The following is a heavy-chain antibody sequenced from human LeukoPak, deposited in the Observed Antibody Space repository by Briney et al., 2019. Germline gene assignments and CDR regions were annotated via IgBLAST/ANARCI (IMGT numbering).Heavy chain of an antibody. CDR1: GFTFDDYG. V-gene: IGHV3-20*01. CDR3: ARARGNWNGLNPQIYYFDY. CDR2: INWNGGST. D-gene: IGHD1-1*01. Sequence: PGGSLRLSCAASGFTFDDYGMSWVRQAPGKGLEWVSGINWNGGSTGYADSVKGRFTISRDNAKNSLYLQMNSLRAEDTALYHCARARGNWNGLNPQIYYFDYWGQGTVVTVSS. J-gene: IGHJ4*02.